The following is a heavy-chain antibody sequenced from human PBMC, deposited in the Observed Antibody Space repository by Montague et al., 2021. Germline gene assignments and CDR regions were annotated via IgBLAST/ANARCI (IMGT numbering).Heavy chain of an antibody. Sequence: SLRLSCAGSGSIFNNYVMNWARQAPGKGLEWVSGINGNSINIDYADSVKGRFTISRDNAKNSLYLQMNSLRAEDTAFYYCVKDTRDYYPDFWGQGILVTVSS. V-gene: IGHV3-9*01. J-gene: IGHJ4*02. CDR3: VKDTRDYYPDF. CDR1: GSIFNNYV. D-gene: IGHD3-3*01. CDR2: INGNSINI.